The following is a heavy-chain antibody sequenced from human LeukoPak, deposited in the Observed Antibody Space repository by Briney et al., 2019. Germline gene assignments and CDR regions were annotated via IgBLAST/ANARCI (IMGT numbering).Heavy chain of an antibody. CDR3: ARDLPKYCSSTSCSDY. J-gene: IGHJ4*02. Sequence: GGSLRLSCAASGFTFSSYSMNWVRQAPGKGLEWVSSISSSSSYIYYADSVKGRFTISRDNAKNSLYLQMNSLRAEDTAVYYCARDLPKYCSSTSCSDYWGQGTLVTVSS. D-gene: IGHD2-2*01. CDR1: GFTFSSYS. CDR2: ISSSSSYI. V-gene: IGHV3-21*01.